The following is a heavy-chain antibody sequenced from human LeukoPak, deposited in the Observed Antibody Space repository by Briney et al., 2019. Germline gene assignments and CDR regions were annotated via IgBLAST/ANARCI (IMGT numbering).Heavy chain of an antibody. V-gene: IGHV3-66*01. CDR1: GCSVSNNY. CDR3: ARDPMTTVVTAGSDI. D-gene: IGHD4-23*01. J-gene: IGHJ3*02. Sequence: SGGSLRLSCVASGCSVSNNYMSWVRQAPGKGLECVAVLYAGGSTYYADSVKGRFTFSRHKSKNALYLQMTSLRADDTAVYYCARDPMTTVVTAGSDIWGQGTMVTVSS. CDR2: LYAGGST.